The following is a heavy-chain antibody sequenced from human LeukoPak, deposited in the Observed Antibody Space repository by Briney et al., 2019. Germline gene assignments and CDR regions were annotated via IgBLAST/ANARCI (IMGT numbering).Heavy chain of an antibody. V-gene: IGHV3-11*01. CDR2: ISSSGSTI. Sequence: GGSLRLSCAASGFTFSDYYMSWIRQAPGKGLEWVSYISSSGSTIYYADSVKGRFTISRDNAKNSLYLQMNSLRAEDTAVYYCARELGYCSSTSCSPYYYGMDVWGQGTTVTVSS. J-gene: IGHJ6*02. CDR3: ARELGYCSSTSCSPYYYGMDV. D-gene: IGHD2-2*01. CDR1: GFTFSDYY.